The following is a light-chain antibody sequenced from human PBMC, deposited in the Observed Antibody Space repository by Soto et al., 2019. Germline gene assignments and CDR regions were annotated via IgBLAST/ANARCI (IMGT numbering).Light chain of an antibody. CDR1: QIISNR. CDR3: QHYDTYSP. J-gene: IGKJ4*02. V-gene: IGKV1-5*03. Sequence: DIQMTQSPSTLSASVGDRVTITCRASQIISNRLAWYQQKPGKAPKLLIYKTSSLESGVPARFSGSGSGTEFTLTISSLPPDDFATYFCQHYDTYSPFGGGTKVEIK. CDR2: KTS.